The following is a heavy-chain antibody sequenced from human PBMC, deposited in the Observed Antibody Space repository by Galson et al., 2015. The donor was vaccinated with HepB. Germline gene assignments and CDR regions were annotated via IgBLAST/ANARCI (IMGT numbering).Heavy chain of an antibody. V-gene: IGHV3-30-3*01. J-gene: IGHJ6*02. CDR2: ISYDGSNK. Sequence: SLRLSCAASGFTFSSYAMHWVRQAPGKGLEWVAVISYDGSNKYYADSVKGRFTISRDNSKNTLYLQMNSLRAEDTAVYYCARNTAMGHYYYYGMDVWGQGTTVTVSS. CDR3: ARNTAMGHYYYYGMDV. CDR1: GFTFSSYA. D-gene: IGHD5-18*01.